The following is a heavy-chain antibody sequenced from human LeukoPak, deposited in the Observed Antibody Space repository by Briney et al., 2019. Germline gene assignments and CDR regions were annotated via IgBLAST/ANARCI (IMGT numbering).Heavy chain of an antibody. CDR1: GGSISSYY. CDR3: ARRMGTSGWLDY. J-gene: IGHJ4*02. Sequence: PSETLSLTCTVSGGSISSYYWSWLRQPPGKGLEWIGYIYYSGSTNYNPSPKSRVTISVDTSKNQFSLELSSVTAADTAVYYCARRMGTSGWLDYWGQGTLVTVSS. V-gene: IGHV4-59*08. D-gene: IGHD6-19*01. CDR2: IYYSGST.